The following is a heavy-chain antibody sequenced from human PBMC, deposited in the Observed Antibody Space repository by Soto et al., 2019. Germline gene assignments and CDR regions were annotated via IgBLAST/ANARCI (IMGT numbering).Heavy chain of an antibody. V-gene: IGHV1-18*01. D-gene: IGHD2-8*01. CDR1: GYTFSRYG. J-gene: IGHJ4*02. CDR2: ISAYNGNT. Sequence: GASVKVSCKASGYTFSRYGISLGRQAPGQGLEWMGWISAYNGNTNYAQKLQGRVTMTTDTSTSTAYMELRSLRSDDTAVYYCARETNDYSDYIGQGTLVTVSS. CDR3: ARETNDYSDY.